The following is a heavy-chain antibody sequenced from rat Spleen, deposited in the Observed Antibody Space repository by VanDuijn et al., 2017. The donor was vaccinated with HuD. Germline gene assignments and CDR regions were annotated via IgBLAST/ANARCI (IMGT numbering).Heavy chain of an antibody. CDR2: ISYDGSST. D-gene: IGHD2-1*01. CDR1: GFTFSDCY. J-gene: IGHJ2*01. Sequence: EVQLVESGGGLVQPGRSLKLSCAASGFTFSDCYMAWVRQAPTKGLEWVATISYDGSSTYYRDSVKGRFTISRDNTKNTLYLQMNSLRSEDTATYYCASDTNHFDYWGHGVMVTVSS. CDR3: ASDTNHFDY. V-gene: IGHV5-7*01.